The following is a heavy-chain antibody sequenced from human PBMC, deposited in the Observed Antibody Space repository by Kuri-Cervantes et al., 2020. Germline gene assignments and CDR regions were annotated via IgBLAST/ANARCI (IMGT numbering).Heavy chain of an antibody. Sequence: TVSCKGSGYTFTNYWIGWVRQMPGKGLEWVGIIYPGDSDTRYSPSFQGQVTISADKSISTAYLHWRSPKASDSAMYYWARQEGVVGAADHWGQGTLVTVSS. D-gene: IGHD2-15*01. CDR3: ARQEGVVGAADH. CDR1: GYTFTNYW. J-gene: IGHJ4*02. CDR2: IYPGDSDT. V-gene: IGHV5-51*01.